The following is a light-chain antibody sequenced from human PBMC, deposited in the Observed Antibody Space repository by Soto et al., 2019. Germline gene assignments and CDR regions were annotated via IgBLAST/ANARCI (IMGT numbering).Light chain of an antibody. CDR3: QQFASSPWT. CDR1: QSVSSSY. V-gene: IGKV3-20*01. J-gene: IGKJ1*01. Sequence: EIVLTQSPGTLSLFPGERATLSCRASQSVSSSYLAWYQQKPGQPPRLLIYGASSRATGIPDRFSGYGSGTDFTLTISRLDPEDFAVYYCQQFASSPWTFGQGTKVEI. CDR2: GAS.